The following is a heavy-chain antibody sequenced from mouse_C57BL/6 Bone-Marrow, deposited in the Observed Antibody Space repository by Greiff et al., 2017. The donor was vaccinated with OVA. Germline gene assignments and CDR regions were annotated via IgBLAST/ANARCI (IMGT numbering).Heavy chain of an antibody. CDR2: IRSKSSNYAT. CDR1: GFTFNTYA. CDR3: VRGGPYCGGFAY. V-gene: IGHV10-3*01. J-gene: IGHJ3*01. Sequence: EVKLVESGGGSVQPKGSLKLSCAASGFTFNTYAMHWVRQAPGKGLEWVARIRSKSSNYATYYADSVKDRFTISRDDSQSMLYLQLNNLKPEDTAMYFCVRGGPYCGGFAYWGQGTLVTVSA.